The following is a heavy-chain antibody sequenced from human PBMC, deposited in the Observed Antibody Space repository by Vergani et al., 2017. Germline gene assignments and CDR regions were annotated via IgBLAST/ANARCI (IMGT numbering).Heavy chain of an antibody. V-gene: IGHV3-74*03. CDR1: GFSFNSYW. J-gene: IGHJ5*01. CDR2: IKSDGSIT. CDR3: ARARCIETCYMSNWLDS. Sequence: VQLVESGGGFFQPGGSLRLSCSASGFSFNSYWMHWVRQVPGKGLLWVSRIKSDGSITAYADSVKGRFTISRDNAQNTLYLQMNSLRVEDTGVYYCARARCIETCYMSNWLDSWGHGTLVTVSS. D-gene: IGHD3-9*01.